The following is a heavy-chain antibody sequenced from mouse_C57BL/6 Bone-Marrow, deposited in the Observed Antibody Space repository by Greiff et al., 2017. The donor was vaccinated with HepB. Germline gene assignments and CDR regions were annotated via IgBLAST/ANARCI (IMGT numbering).Heavy chain of an antibody. D-gene: IGHD2-4*01. CDR1: GYSITSDY. CDR2: ISYSGST. V-gene: IGHV3-8*01. CDR3: ARDYPGFDY. J-gene: IGHJ2*01. Sequence: VQLKESGPGLAKPSQTLSLTCSVTGYSITSDYRNWIRKFPGNKLEYMGYISYSGSTYYNPSLKSRISITRDTSKNQYYLQLNSVTTEDTATYYCARDYPGFDYWGQGTTLTVSS.